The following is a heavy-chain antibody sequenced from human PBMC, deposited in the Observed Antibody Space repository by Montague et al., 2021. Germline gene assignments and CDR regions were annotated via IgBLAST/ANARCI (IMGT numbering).Heavy chain of an antibody. CDR3: ARVTDSSGYYWGAFDI. CDR2: IYYRGST. V-gene: IGHV4-31*03. CDR1: GVSINNNSFF. D-gene: IGHD3-22*01. Sequence: TLSLTCTVSGVSINNNSFFWAWIRQHPGKGLEWIGYIYYRGSTYYNPSLKSRVSISVDTSKNQFSLKLSSVTAADTAVYYCARVTDSSGYYWGAFDIWGQGTMVTVSS. J-gene: IGHJ3*02.